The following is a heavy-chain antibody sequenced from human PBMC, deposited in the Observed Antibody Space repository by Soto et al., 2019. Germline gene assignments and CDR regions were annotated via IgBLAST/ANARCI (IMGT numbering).Heavy chain of an antibody. CDR2: IDPAEGET. V-gene: IGHV1-24*01. CDR1: GYALTELS. Sequence: ASVKVSCKVSGYALTELSMHWVPQAPGKGLEWMGGIDPAEGETIYAQKFQGRVTMTEDTSTDSVYMERSSLRSEDTAVYYCATDLYSGSGSYYGSGAFDIWG. CDR3: ATDLYSGSGSYYGSGAFDI. J-gene: IGHJ3*02. D-gene: IGHD3-10*01.